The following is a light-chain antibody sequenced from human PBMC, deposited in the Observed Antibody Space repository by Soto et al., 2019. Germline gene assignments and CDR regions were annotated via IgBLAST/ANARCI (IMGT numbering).Light chain of an antibody. CDR2: GAP. J-gene: IGKJ1*01. CDR1: QSVTSDY. V-gene: IGKV3-20*01. Sequence: EIVLTQSPGTLSLSPGERATLSCRASQSVTSDYLAWYQQKPGQAPRLLIHGAPSRATSIPDRFSGSGSGTDFTLTISRLEPEDFAVYYCQQYGRPFGQGTKVEIK. CDR3: QQYGRP.